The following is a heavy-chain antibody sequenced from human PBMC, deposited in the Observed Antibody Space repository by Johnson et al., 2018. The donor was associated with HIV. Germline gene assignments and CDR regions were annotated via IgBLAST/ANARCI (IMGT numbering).Heavy chain of an antibody. CDR1: GFTFSSYW. Sequence: VQLVESGGGLVQPGGSLRLSCAASGFTFSSYWMHWVRQAPGKGLVWVSRIKSKTDGGTTDYAAPVKGRFTISRDDSKNTLYLQMNSLRAEDTAVYYCPREKLDSSGYYDAFDIWGQGTMVTVSS. J-gene: IGHJ3*02. CDR3: PREKLDSSGYYDAFDI. D-gene: IGHD3-22*01. V-gene: IGHV3-15*07. CDR2: IKSKTDGGTT.